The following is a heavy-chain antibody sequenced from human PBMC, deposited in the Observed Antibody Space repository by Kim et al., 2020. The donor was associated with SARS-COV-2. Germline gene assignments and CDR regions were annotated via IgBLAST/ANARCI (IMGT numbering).Heavy chain of an antibody. J-gene: IGHJ4*02. V-gene: IGHV4-34*01. Sequence: SETLSLTCAVYGGSFSGYYWSWIRQPPGKGLEWIGEINHSGSTNYNPSLKSRVTISVDTSKNQFSLKLSSVTAADTAVYFCARGVSSLKRSFDYWGQGTLVTVSS. D-gene: IGHD6-6*01. CDR2: INHSGST. CDR3: ARGVSSLKRSFDY. CDR1: GGSFSGYY.